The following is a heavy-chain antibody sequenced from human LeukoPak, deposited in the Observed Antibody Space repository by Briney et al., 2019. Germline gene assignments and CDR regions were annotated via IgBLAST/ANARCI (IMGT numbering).Heavy chain of an antibody. D-gene: IGHD1-20*01. CDR3: AHSLGITGNNWFDP. CDR2: IYWNDDK. CDR1: GGSISSGGYS. V-gene: IGHV2-5*01. J-gene: IGHJ5*02. Sequence: TLSLTCAVSGGSISSGGYSWNWIRQPPGKALEWLALIYWNDDKRYSPSLKSRLTITKDTSKNQVVLTMTNMDPVDTATYYCAHSLGITGNNWFDPWGQGTLVTVSS.